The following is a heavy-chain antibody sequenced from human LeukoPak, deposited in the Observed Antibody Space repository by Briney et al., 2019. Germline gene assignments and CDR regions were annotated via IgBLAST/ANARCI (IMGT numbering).Heavy chain of an antibody. CDR1: GGSFSGYY. D-gene: IGHD3-22*01. Sequence: SETLSLTCAVYGGSFSGYYWSWIRQPPGKGLERIGEINHSGSTNYNPSLKSRVTISVDTSKNQFSLKLSSVTAADTAVYYCARVGYYDSSGYYLGQARDYWGQGTLVTVSS. CDR3: ARVGYYDSSGYYLGQARDY. V-gene: IGHV4-34*01. CDR2: INHSGST. J-gene: IGHJ4*02.